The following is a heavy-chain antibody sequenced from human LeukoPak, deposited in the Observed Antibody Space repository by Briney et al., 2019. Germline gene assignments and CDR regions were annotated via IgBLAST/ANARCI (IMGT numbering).Heavy chain of an antibody. J-gene: IGHJ5*02. CDR2: IYYTGST. Sequence: SETLSLTCTVSGDSITSYYWTWIRQPPGKGLEWIGSIYYTGSTYYNPSLKSRLTISVDTSKNQFSLRLKSVTAADTAVYYCARQGAFDPWGQGTLVTVSS. CDR1: GDSITSYY. V-gene: IGHV4-59*05. CDR3: ARQGAFDP. D-gene: IGHD1-26*01.